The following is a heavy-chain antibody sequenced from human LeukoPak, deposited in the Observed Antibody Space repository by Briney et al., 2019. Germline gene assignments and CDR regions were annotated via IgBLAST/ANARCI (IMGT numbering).Heavy chain of an antibody. V-gene: IGHV4-39*07. J-gene: IGHJ6*02. D-gene: IGHD1-26*01. CDR1: GDSITSSSYY. CDR3: ARDQPLGIESLDV. Sequence: SETLSLTCSVSGDSITSSSYYWAWIRQSPGKGLEWIGSIHYSGSTYYNPPLKSRVTISVDTSKNQFSLKVTSVTAADMAVYYCARDQPLGIESLDVWGQGTTVTVSS. CDR2: IHYSGST.